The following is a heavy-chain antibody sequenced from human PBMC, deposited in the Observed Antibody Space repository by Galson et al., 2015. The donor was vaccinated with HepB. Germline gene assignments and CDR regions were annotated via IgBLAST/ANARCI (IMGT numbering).Heavy chain of an antibody. D-gene: IGHD6-19*01. CDR2: ISGGGGST. V-gene: IGHV3-23*01. CDR1: GFTFSSYS. Sequence: SLRLSCAASGFTFSSYSMNWVRQAPGKGLEWVSAISGGGGSTYYADSVKGRFAISRDSSKNTLYLQMNSLRAEDTAVYYCGTGYSSGSYYFDYWGQGTLVTVSS. J-gene: IGHJ4*02. CDR3: GTGYSSGSYYFDY.